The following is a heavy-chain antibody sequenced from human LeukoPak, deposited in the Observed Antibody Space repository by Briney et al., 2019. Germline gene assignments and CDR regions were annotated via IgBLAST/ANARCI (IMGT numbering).Heavy chain of an antibody. J-gene: IGHJ6*02. V-gene: IGHV4-30-4*01. CDR1: GGSISSGDYY. CDR2: IYYSGST. CDR3: ARDKFGWHLGYYYYYGMDV. Sequence: PSETLSLTCTVSGGSISSGDYYWSWIRQPPGKGLEWIGYIYYSGSTYDNPSLKSRVTISVDTSTNQFSLKLSSVTAADTAVYYCARDKFGWHLGYYYYYGMDVWGQGTTVTVSS. D-gene: IGHD3-10*01.